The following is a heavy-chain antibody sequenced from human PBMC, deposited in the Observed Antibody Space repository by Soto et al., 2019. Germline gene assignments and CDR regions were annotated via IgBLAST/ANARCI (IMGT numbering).Heavy chain of an antibody. CDR2: IKQDGSEK. Sequence: GSLRLSCAASGFTFSSDWMSWVRQAPGKVLEWVANIKQDGSEKYYVDSVKGRFTISRDNAKNSLYLQMNSLRAEDTAVYYCARGGFGVVRPYYYYGMDVWGQGTTVNVCS. V-gene: IGHV3-7*01. D-gene: IGHD3-3*01. CDR1: GFTFSSDW. J-gene: IGHJ6*02. CDR3: ARGGFGVVRPYYYYGMDV.